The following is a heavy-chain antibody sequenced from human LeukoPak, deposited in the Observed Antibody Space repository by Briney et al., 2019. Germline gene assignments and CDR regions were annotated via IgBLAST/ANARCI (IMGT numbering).Heavy chain of an antibody. CDR3: AKGATIFGVVIMEAEYFQH. D-gene: IGHD3-3*01. CDR2: ISGSGGST. CDR1: GFTFSSYA. Sequence: GGSLRLSCAASGFTFSSYAMSWVRQAPGKGLEWVSAISGSGGSTYYADSVKGRFTISRDNSKNTLYLQMNSLRAEDTAVYYCAKGATIFGVVIMEAEYFQHWGQGTLVTVS. J-gene: IGHJ1*01. V-gene: IGHV3-23*01.